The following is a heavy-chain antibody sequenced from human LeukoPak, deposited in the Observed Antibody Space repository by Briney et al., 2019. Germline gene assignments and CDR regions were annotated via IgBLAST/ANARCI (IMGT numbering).Heavy chain of an antibody. D-gene: IGHD5-24*01. Sequence: GGSLRLSCAASGFAFNNYAMTWVRQAPGKGLEWVSNINDNGGQRHYADSVKGRFTISRDNSTNRLYLQMNSLRPEDTAVYYCAKGGAATMRDGYNYYYYYMEVWGRGTTVTVSS. CDR1: GFAFNNYA. J-gene: IGHJ6*03. V-gene: IGHV3-23*01. CDR2: INDNGGQR. CDR3: AKGGAATMRDGYNYYYYYMEV.